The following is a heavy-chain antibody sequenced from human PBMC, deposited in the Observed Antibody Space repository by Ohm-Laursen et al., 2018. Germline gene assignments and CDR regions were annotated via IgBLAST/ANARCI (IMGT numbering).Heavy chain of an antibody. CDR1: GFTFSSYG. D-gene: IGHD1-26*01. J-gene: IGHJ4*02. CDR2: ISHDGSNK. Sequence: SLRLSCAASGFTFSSYGMHWVRQAPGKGLEWVAVISHDGSNKYYADSVKGRFIISRDNSRNTLYLQMNSLRAEDTAVYYCAKGSGATGFDYWGQGTLVTVSS. V-gene: IGHV3-30*18. CDR3: AKGSGATGFDY.